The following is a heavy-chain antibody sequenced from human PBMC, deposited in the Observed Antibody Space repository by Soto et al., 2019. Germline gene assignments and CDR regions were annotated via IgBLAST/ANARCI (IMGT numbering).Heavy chain of an antibody. CDR2: ISSDGRST. CDR3: ATGDLLEAFNI. CDR1: GFSFSTYI. D-gene: IGHD1-1*01. J-gene: IGHJ3*02. Sequence: GWALRLSCAASGFSFSTYIMHWVRQAPGKGLEYVSGISSDGRSTYYADSVKGRFTISRDNSKNTLYLQMTSLRPEDTADYYCATGDLLEAFNIWGQGTMVTASS. V-gene: IGHV3-64D*06.